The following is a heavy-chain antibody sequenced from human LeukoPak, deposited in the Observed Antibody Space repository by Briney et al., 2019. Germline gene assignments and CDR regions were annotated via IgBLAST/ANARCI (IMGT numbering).Heavy chain of an antibody. V-gene: IGHV4-38-2*01. Sequence: PSETLSLACAVSGYSISSGYYWGWIRQPPGKGLEWIGSIYYSGSTYYNPSLKSRVTISVDTSKNQFSLKLSSVTAADTAVYYCARHSYDDYVWGSYRWYNWFDPWGQGTLVTVSS. J-gene: IGHJ5*02. D-gene: IGHD3-16*02. CDR3: ARHSYDDYVWGSYRWYNWFDP. CDR1: GYSISSGYY. CDR2: IYYSGST.